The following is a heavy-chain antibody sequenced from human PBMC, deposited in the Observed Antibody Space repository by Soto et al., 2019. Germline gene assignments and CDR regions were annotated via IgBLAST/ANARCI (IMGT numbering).Heavy chain of an antibody. CDR1: GYTFTSYG. CDR3: ASAVIDFTMFYGMDV. Sequence: ASVKVSCKASGYTFTSYGISWVRQAPGQGLEWMGWISAYNGNTNYAQKLQGRVTMTTDTSTSTAYMELRSLRSDDTAVYYCASAVIDFTMFYGMDVWGQGTTVTVSS. V-gene: IGHV1-18*01. J-gene: IGHJ6*02. D-gene: IGHD3-10*02. CDR2: ISAYNGNT.